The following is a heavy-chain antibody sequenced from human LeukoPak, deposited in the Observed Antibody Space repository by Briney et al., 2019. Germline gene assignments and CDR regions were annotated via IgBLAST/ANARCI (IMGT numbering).Heavy chain of an antibody. V-gene: IGHV1-18*01. D-gene: IGHD3-9*01. Sequence: GASVKVSCKAPGDTFGSYAISWVRQAPGQGLEWLGRISVYNGNTNYAQKLQGRVTMTTDTSTSTAYMELRSLRSDDTAVYYCARMILLLGDVLTVPPRGFDYWGQGTLVTVSS. J-gene: IGHJ4*02. CDR1: GDTFGSYA. CDR3: ARMILLLGDVLTVPPRGFDY. CDR2: ISVYNGNT.